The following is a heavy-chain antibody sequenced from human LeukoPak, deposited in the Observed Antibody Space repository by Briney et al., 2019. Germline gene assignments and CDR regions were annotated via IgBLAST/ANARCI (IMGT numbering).Heavy chain of an antibody. Sequence: GGSLRLSCVAAGFTFSDYAMSWGRQAPGKGLEWVSGICDIGGGTYYADSVKGRCTISGDNSKNTVSLRINQLMPEDTAVCFCARHHSFIPYWGQGTLATVTS. D-gene: IGHD3-16*02. J-gene: IGHJ4*02. CDR3: ARHHSFIPY. CDR2: ICDIGGGT. CDR1: GFTFSDYA. V-gene: IGHV3-23*01.